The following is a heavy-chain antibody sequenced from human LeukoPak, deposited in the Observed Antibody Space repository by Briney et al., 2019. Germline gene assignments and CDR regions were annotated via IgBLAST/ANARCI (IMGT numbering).Heavy chain of an antibody. CDR3: AKDSGSYLNYYYYMDV. CDR1: GFTFSSYG. J-gene: IGHJ6*03. V-gene: IGHV3-30*18. D-gene: IGHD1-26*01. Sequence: GGSLRLSCAASGFTFSSYGMHWVRQAPGKGLEWVAVISYDGSNKYYADSVKGRFTISRDNSKNTLYLQMKSLRAEDTAVYYCAKDSGSYLNYYYYMDVWGKGTTVTVSS. CDR2: ISYDGSNK.